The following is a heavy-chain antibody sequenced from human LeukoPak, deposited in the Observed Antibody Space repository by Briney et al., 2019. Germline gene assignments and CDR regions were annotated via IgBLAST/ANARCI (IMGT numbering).Heavy chain of an antibody. CDR1: GGSISSSSYY. D-gene: IGHD3-9*01. V-gene: IGHV4-39*01. CDR2: IYYSGST. CDR3: ARQTKYYDILTGYYLGDAFDI. J-gene: IGHJ3*02. Sequence: SETLSLTCTVSGGSISSSSYYWGWIRQPPGKGLEWIGSIYYSGSTYYNPSLKSRVTISVDTSKNQFSLKLSSVTAADTAVYYCARQTKYYDILTGYYLGDAFDIWGQGTMVTVSS.